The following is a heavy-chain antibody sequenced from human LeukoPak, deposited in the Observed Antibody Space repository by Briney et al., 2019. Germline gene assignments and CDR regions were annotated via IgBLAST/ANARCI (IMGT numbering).Heavy chain of an antibody. CDR1: GFTFSSYS. CDR2: ISSSSSTI. D-gene: IGHD3-16*02. Sequence: GGSLRLSCAASGFTFSSYSMNWVRQAPGKGLEWVSYISSSSSTIYYADSVKGRCTISRDNAKDSLYLQMNSLRAEDTAVNYCARGLGELSLSSYYYYYYYMDVWGKGTTVTVSS. J-gene: IGHJ6*03. CDR3: ARGLGELSLSSYYYYYYYMDV. V-gene: IGHV3-48*01.